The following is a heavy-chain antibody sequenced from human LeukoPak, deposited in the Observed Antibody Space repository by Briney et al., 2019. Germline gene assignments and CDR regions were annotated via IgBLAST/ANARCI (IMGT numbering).Heavy chain of an antibody. CDR3: ACLTTADAFDI. D-gene: IGHD3-22*01. J-gene: IGHJ3*02. CDR1: GGSISSGSYY. CDR2: IYTSGST. Sequence: SETLSLTCTVSGGSISSGSYYWSWIRQPAGKGLEWIGRIYTSGSTNYNPSLKSRVTISVDTSKNQFSLKLSSVTAADTAVYYCACLTTADAFDIWGQGTMVTVSS. V-gene: IGHV4-61*02.